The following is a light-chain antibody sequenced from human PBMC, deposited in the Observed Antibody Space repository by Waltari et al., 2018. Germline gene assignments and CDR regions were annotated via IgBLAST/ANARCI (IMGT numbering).Light chain of an antibody. CDR3: QSYDRSLSVRV. J-gene: IGLJ2*01. CDR1: SSNIGAGLV. Sequence: QSVLTQPPSVSGAPGQRVTISCTGSSSNIGAGLVVLWYQQLPGSAPKLLIYANIDRPSGVPDRFSGSKSGTSASLAITGLQAEDEADYYCQSYDRSLSVRVFGGGTKLTVL. CDR2: ANI. V-gene: IGLV1-40*01.